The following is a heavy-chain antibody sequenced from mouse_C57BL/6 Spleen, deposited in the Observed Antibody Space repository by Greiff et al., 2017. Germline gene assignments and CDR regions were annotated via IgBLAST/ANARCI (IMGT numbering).Heavy chain of an antibody. Sequence: LKQSGAELMKPGASVKLSCKATGYTFTGYWIEWVKQRPGHGLEWIGEILPGSGSTNYNEKFKGKATFPADTSSNTAYMQLSSLTTEDSAIYYCARSGRYGNYGAWFAYWGQGTLVTVSA. J-gene: IGHJ3*01. D-gene: IGHD2-1*01. V-gene: IGHV1-9*01. CDR1: GYTFTGYW. CDR3: ARSGRYGNYGAWFAY. CDR2: ILPGSGST.